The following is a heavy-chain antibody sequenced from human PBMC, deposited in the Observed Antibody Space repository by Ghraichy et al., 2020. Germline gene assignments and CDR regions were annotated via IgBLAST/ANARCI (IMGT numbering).Heavy chain of an antibody. CDR2: INPNSGGT. D-gene: IGHD3-3*01. J-gene: IGHJ4*02. CDR3: ARGPAPWAYDFWSGYSYYFDY. Sequence: ASVKVSCKASGYTFTGYYIHWVRQAPGQGLEWMGWINPNSGGTNYAQNFQGWVTMTRDTSISTTYMELSRLRSDDTAVYYCARGPAPWAYDFWSGYSYYFDYWGQGTLVTVSS. V-gene: IGHV1-2*04. CDR1: GYTFTGYY.